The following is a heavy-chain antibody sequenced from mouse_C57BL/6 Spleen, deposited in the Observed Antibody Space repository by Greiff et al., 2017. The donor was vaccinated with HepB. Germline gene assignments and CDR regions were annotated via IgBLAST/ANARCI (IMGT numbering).Heavy chain of an antibody. V-gene: IGHV1-80*01. J-gene: IGHJ2*01. CDR3: ARHYYGSSYEDCFDY. D-gene: IGHD1-1*01. CDR1: GYAFSSYW. CDR2: IYPGDGDT. Sequence: QVQLKQSGAELVKPGASVKISCKASGYAFSSYWMNWVKQRPGKGLEWIGQIYPGDGDTNYNGKFKGKATLTADKSSSTAYMQLSSLTSEDSAVYFCARHYYGSSYEDCFDYWGQGTTLTVSS.